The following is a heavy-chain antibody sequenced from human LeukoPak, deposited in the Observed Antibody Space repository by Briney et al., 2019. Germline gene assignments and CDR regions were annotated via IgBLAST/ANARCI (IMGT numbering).Heavy chain of an antibody. CDR3: AKVSDRDSSGYYWGFEY. D-gene: IGHD3-22*01. Sequence: PSETLSLTCTVSGGSIGSSSYYWGWIRQPPGKGLEWIGSIYYSGTTYYNPSLKGRVTIFVDTSRNQFSLKLTSVTAADTAVYYCAKVSDRDSSGYYWGFEYWGQGTLVTVSS. CDR1: GGSIGSSSYY. J-gene: IGHJ4*02. V-gene: IGHV4-39*01. CDR2: IYYSGTT.